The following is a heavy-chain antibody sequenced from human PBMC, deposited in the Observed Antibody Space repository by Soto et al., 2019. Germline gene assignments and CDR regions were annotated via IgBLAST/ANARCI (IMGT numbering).Heavy chain of an antibody. CDR3: AKRDSTGYYYFNY. CDR1: GFTFRSYA. J-gene: IGHJ4*02. D-gene: IGHD3-22*01. V-gene: IGHV3-23*01. Sequence: PGGSLRLSCAASGFTFRSYAMSWVRQPPGKGLEWVSGTGGSSDSTFYAHSVKGRFTISRDNSKDTLYLQMNSLRAEDTAVYYCAKRDSTGYYYFNYWGQGTLVTVSS. CDR2: TGGSSDST.